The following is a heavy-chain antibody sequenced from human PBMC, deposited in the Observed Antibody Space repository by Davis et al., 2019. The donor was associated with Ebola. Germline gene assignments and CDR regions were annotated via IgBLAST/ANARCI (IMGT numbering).Heavy chain of an antibody. CDR1: GFTFSSYS. Sequence: GESLKISCAASGFTFSSYSMNWVRQAPGKGLEWVSSISISSSYIYYADSVKGRFTISRDNAKNSLYLQMNSLRDEDTAVYYCARGRSSSGWVKENYFDYWGQGTLVTVSS. D-gene: IGHD6-19*01. V-gene: IGHV3-21*01. CDR3: ARGRSSSGWVKENYFDY. CDR2: ISISSSYI. J-gene: IGHJ4*02.